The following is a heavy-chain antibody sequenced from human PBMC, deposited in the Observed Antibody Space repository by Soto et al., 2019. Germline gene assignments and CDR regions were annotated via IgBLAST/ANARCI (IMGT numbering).Heavy chain of an antibody. Sequence: GASVKVSCKASGYTFTSYYMHWVRQAPRQGLEWMGIINPSGGSTSYAQKFQGRVTMTRDTSTSTVYMELSSLRSEDTAVYYCARVAVAGLPPPAFDYWGQGTLVTVSS. CDR1: GYTFTSYY. D-gene: IGHD6-19*01. CDR3: ARVAVAGLPPPAFDY. V-gene: IGHV1-46*01. J-gene: IGHJ4*02. CDR2: INPSGGST.